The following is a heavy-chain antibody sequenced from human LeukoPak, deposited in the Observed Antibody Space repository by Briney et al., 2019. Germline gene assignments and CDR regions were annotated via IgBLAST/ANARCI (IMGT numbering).Heavy chain of an antibody. V-gene: IGHV1-18*01. CDR2: ISGYNGNT. J-gene: IGHJ5*02. CDR1: GYIFTNFG. D-gene: IGHD3-22*01. Sequence: ASVKVSCKASGYIFTNFGISWVRQARGQGLEWMGWISGYNGNTKYVQKFQGRVTMTTDTSTSTAYMELRSLRSDDTAVYYCARQPPVNNWFDPWGQGTLVTVSS. CDR3: ARQPPVNNWFDP.